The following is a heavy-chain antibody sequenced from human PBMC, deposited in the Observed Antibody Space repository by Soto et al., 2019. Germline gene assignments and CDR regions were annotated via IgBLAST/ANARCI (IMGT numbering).Heavy chain of an antibody. CDR3: TRQGGALGFDY. CDR1: GFTFSPTA. V-gene: IGHV3-73*01. CDR2: IRNKANNYAT. D-gene: IGHD1-26*01. J-gene: IGHJ4*02. Sequence: EVQLVDSGGGLVQPGGSLKLSCAASGFTFSPTAMHWVRQASGKGLEWVGVIRNKANNYATAYAASVKGRFTVSRDDSNNTADLQMNSLTTEDTAVYYCTRQGGALGFDYWGQGTLVTVSS.